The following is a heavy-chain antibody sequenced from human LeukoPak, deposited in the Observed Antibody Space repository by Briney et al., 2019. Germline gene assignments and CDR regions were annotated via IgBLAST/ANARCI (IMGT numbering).Heavy chain of an antibody. J-gene: IGHJ1*01. CDR2: IYHSGST. CDR1: GYSISSGYY. Sequence: SETLSLTCTVSGYSISSGYYWGWIRQPPGKGLEWIGSIYHSGSTYYNPSLKSRVTILVDTSKNQFSLKLSSVTAADTAVYYCARDGRGGCSGTSCWLRFFQHWGQGTLVTVSS. V-gene: IGHV4-38-2*02. D-gene: IGHD2-2*01. CDR3: ARDGRGGCSGTSCWLRFFQH.